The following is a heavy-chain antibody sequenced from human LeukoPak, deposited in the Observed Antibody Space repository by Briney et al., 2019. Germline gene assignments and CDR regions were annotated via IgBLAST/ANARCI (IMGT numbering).Heavy chain of an antibody. CDR1: GYTFSNYD. D-gene: IGHD3-16*02. CDR2: MNPNSGRR. J-gene: IGHJ4*02. Sequence: GASVKVSCKASGYTFSNYDINWVRQAPGQGLEWMGLMNPNSGRRVYAQKFQGRVTMTRNSSINTAYMELTSLRSDDTAVYYCARGLRSDYWGQGTLVTVSS. CDR3: ARGLRSDY. V-gene: IGHV1-8*01.